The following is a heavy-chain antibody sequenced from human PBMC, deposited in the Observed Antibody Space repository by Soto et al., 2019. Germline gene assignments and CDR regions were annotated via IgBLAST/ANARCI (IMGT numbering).Heavy chain of an antibody. Sequence: GSLRLSCAASGFTFTRYSMNWVRQAPGKGLGWVSFISSTTNYIYYGDSMKGLFTISRDNAKNSLYLEMNSLRAEDTSVYYCARESEDLTSNFDYWGQGTLVTVSS. CDR3: ARESEDLTSNFDY. V-gene: IGHV3-21*06. J-gene: IGHJ4*02. CDR2: ISSTTNYI. CDR1: GFTFTRYS.